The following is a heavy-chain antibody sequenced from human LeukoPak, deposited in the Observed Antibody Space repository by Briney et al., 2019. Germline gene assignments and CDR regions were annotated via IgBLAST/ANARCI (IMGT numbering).Heavy chain of an antibody. J-gene: IGHJ6*04. CDR2: ISSSGSTI. Sequence: GGSLRLSCAASGFTFSSYEMNWVRQAPGKGLEWVSYISSSGSTIYYADSVKGRFTISRDNAKSSLYLQMNSLRAEDTAVYYCARAILGAPLYYYGMDVWGKGTTVTVSS. V-gene: IGHV3-48*03. CDR1: GFTFSSYE. D-gene: IGHD1-26*01. CDR3: ARAILGAPLYYYGMDV.